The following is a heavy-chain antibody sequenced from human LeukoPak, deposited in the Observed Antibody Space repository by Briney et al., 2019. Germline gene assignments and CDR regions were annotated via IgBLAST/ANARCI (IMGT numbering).Heavy chain of an antibody. CDR2: ISYDGINK. Sequence: GRSLRLSCAASGFTFSSYVMHWVRQAPGKGLEWVAVISYDGINKYYADSVKGRFTISRDNAKNSLYLQMNSLRAEDTAIYYCARGGAPYFDWCFDYWGQGTLVTVSS. J-gene: IGHJ4*02. D-gene: IGHD3-9*01. V-gene: IGHV3-30*04. CDR1: GFTFSSYV. CDR3: ARGGAPYFDWCFDY.